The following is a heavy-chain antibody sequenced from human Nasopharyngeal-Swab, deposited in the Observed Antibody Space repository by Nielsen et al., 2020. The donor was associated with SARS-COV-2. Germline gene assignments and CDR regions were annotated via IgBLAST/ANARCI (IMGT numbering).Heavy chain of an antibody. Sequence: GESLKISCVASGFSFSGSAIHWVRQDSGKGLEWVGRIRSKANSYETAYAASVKGRFTISRDDAKNTAYLQMNSLKTEDTAVYYCTRVIAAHYYGMDVWGQGTTVTVSS. CDR3: TRVIAAHYYGMDV. D-gene: IGHD6-13*01. V-gene: IGHV3-73*01. CDR1: GFSFSGSA. CDR2: IRSKANSYET. J-gene: IGHJ6*02.